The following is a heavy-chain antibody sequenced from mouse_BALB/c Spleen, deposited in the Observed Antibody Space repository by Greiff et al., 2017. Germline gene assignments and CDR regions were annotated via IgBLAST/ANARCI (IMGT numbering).Heavy chain of an antibody. D-gene: IGHD1-1*01. V-gene: IGHV1-69*02. CDR2: IYPSDSYT. CDR1: GYTFTSYW. Sequence: QVQLQQPGAELVRPGASVKLSCKASGYTFTSYWINWVKQRPGQGLEWIGNIYPSDSYTNYNQKFKDKATLTVDKSSSTAYMQLSSPTSEDSAVYYCTVYYGSSSYAMDYWGQGTSVTVAS. J-gene: IGHJ4*01. CDR3: TVYYGSSSYAMDY.